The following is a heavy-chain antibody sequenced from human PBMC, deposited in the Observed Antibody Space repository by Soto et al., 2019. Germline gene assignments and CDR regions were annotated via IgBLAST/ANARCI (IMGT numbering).Heavy chain of an antibody. CDR1: GGSCGGYY. CDR3: ARGGLRFLEWLLYRGGYYYYGMDV. J-gene: IGHJ6*02. CDR2: INHSGST. D-gene: IGHD3-3*01. Sequence: SETLCLRCAVYGGSCGGYYGRRIRQPPGKGLEWIGEINHSGSTNYNPSLKSRVTISVDTSKNQFSLKLSSVTAADTAVYYCARGGLRFLEWLLYRGGYYYYGMDVWGQGTTVTVSS. V-gene: IGHV4-34*01.